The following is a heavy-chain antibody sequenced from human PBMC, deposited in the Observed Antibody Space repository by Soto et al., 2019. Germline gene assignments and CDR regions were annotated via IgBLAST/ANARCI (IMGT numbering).Heavy chain of an antibody. D-gene: IGHD3-3*01. V-gene: IGHV3-15*01. CDR2: IKSKTDGGTT. Sequence: GGSLRLSCGASEFTFNNAWMSWVRQAPGWGLEWVGRIKSKTDGGTTDYAAPVKGRFTISRDDSKNTLYLQMNSLKTEDTAVYYCTTGGQYYDFWSGYPEPIDYWGQGTLVTVSS. CDR1: EFTFNNAW. J-gene: IGHJ4*02. CDR3: TTGGQYYDFWSGYPEPIDY.